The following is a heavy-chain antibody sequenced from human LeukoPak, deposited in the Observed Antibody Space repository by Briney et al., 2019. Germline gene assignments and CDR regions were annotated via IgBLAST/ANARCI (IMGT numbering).Heavy chain of an antibody. CDR2: MNPNSGNT. CDR3: ATLAGVTAAGFDY. CDR1: GYTFTSCD. J-gene: IGHJ4*02. Sequence: ASVKVSCKASGYTFTSCDINWVRQATGQGLEWMGWMNPNSGNTGYAQKFQARVTMTRNTSISTAYMELSSLRSEDTAVYYCATLAGVTAAGFDYWGQGTLVTVSS. V-gene: IGHV1-8*01. D-gene: IGHD2-21*02.